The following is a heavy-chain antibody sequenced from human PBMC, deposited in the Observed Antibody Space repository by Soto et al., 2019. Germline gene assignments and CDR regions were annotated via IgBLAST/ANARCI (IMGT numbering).Heavy chain of an antibody. D-gene: IGHD5-12*01. CDR2: IIPIFGTA. CDR3: ARGVVATGGDYYYGMDV. CDR1: GGTFSSYA. Sequence: QVQLVQSGAEVKKPGSSVKVSCKASGGTFSSYAISWVRQAPGQGLEWMGGIIPIFGTANYAQKFQGRVTITADESTSTADMELSSLRSEDTAVYYCARGVVATGGDYYYGMDVWGQGTTVTVSS. J-gene: IGHJ6*02. V-gene: IGHV1-69*01.